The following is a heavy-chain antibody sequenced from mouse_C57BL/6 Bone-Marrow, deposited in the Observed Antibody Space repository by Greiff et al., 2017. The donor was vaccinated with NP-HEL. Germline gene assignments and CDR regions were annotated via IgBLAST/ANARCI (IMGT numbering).Heavy chain of an antibody. CDR1: GYTFTSYD. Sequence: VHLVESGPELVKPGASVKLSCKASGYTFTSYDINWVKQRPGQGLEWIGWIYPRDGSTKYNEKFKGKATLTVDTSSSTAYMELHSLTSEDSAVYFCARIYYYGSSYHYWYFDVWGTGTTVTVSS. D-gene: IGHD1-1*01. CDR3: ARIYYYGSSYHYWYFDV. J-gene: IGHJ1*03. V-gene: IGHV1-85*01. CDR2: IYPRDGST.